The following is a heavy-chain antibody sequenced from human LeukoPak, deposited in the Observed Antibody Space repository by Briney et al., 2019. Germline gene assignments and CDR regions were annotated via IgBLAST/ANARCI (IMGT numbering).Heavy chain of an antibody. CDR1: GFTFSSYG. J-gene: IGHJ5*02. D-gene: IGHD6-13*01. CDR3: ARPRGAAAGTFGFDP. CDR2: IWYDGSNK. Sequence: PGGSLRLSCAASGFTFSSYGMHWVRQAPGKGLEWVAVIWYDGSNKYYADSVKGRFTISRDNSKNTLYLQMNSLRAEDTAVYYCARPRGAAAGTFGFDPWGQGTLVTVSS. V-gene: IGHV3-33*01.